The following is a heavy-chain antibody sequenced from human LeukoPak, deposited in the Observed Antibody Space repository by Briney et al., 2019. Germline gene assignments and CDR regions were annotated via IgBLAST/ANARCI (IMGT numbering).Heavy chain of an antibody. J-gene: IGHJ4*02. Sequence: PGGSLRLSCAASGFILSSYGMHWVRQAPGKGLEWVAVIWYNGSKKYYADSVKGRFTISRDNSKNSLYLQMDSLRAEDTAVYYCAREDTGRLDYWGQGTLVTVSS. CDR1: GFILSSYG. V-gene: IGHV3-33*01. D-gene: IGHD4-17*01. CDR3: AREDTGRLDY. CDR2: IWYNGSKK.